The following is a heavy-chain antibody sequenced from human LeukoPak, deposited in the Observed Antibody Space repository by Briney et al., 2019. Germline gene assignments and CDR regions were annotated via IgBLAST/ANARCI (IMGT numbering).Heavy chain of an antibody. CDR1: GGTFSSYA. D-gene: IGHD3-9*01. CDR2: IIPIFGTA. J-gene: IGHJ4*02. Sequence: SVKVSCKASGGTFSSYAISWVRQAPGQGLEWMGGIIPIFGTANYAQKFQGRVTITTDESTSTAYMELSSLRSEDTAVYYCATGEYYDILTGCYYYFDYWGQGTLVTVSS. CDR3: ATGEYYDILTGCYYYFDY. V-gene: IGHV1-69*05.